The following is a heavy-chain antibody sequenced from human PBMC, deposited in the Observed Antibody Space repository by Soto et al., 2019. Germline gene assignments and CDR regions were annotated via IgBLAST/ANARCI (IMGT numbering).Heavy chain of an antibody. D-gene: IGHD6-6*01. CDR3: ARESSEYYYYYGMDV. Sequence: GESLKISCRGSGYSFTSYWIGWVRQMPGKGLEWMGIIYPGDSDTRYSPSFQGQVTISADKSISTAYLQWSSLKASDTAMYYCARESSEYYYYYGMDVWGQGTTVTVSS. V-gene: IGHV5-51*01. CDR2: IYPGDSDT. CDR1: GYSFTSYW. J-gene: IGHJ6*02.